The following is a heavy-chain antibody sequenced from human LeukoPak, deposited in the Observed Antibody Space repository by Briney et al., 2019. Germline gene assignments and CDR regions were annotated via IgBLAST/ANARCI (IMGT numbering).Heavy chain of an antibody. CDR2: INPNSGGT. J-gene: IGHJ6*02. D-gene: IGHD3-9*01. CDR3: ARDTDILTGYPYYYYYGMDV. V-gene: IGHV1-2*04. Sequence: ASVKVSCKASGYTFTGYYMHWVRQAPGQGLEWMGWINPNSGGTNYAQKFQGWVTMTRDTSISTAYMELSRLRSEDTAVYYCARDTDILTGYPYYYYYGMDVWGQGTTVTVSS. CDR1: GYTFTGYY.